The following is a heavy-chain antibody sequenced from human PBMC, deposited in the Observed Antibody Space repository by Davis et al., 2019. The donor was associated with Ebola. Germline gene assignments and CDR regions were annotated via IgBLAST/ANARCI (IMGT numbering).Heavy chain of an antibody. Sequence: AASVKVSCKASGYTFTSYGISWVRQAPGQGLEWMGWISAYNSNTNYAQKLQGRVTMTTDTSTSTAYMELRSLRSDDTAVYYCARDVTAMVSLYYYGMDVWGQGTTVTVSS. D-gene: IGHD5-18*01. J-gene: IGHJ6*02. CDR2: ISAYNSNT. CDR3: ARDVTAMVSLYYYGMDV. V-gene: IGHV1-18*01. CDR1: GYTFTSYG.